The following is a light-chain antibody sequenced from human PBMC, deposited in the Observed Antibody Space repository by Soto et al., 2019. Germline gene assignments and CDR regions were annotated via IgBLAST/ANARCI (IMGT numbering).Light chain of an antibody. CDR1: SSDVGDYNY. J-gene: IGLJ3*02. CDR2: EVS. CDR3: SSYADTNNKL. V-gene: IGLV2-8*01. Sequence: QSVLTQPPSASGSPGQSVTISCTGTSSDVGDYNYVSWYQQHPGKAPKLLIYEVSKRPSGVPDRFSGSKSGNTASLTVSGLQAEDEADYYCSSYADTNNKLFGGGPKVTVL.